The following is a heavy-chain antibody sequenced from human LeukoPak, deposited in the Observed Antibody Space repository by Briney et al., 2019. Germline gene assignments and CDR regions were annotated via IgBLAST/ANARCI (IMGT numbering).Heavy chain of an antibody. J-gene: IGHJ3*02. V-gene: IGHV4-59*01. D-gene: IGHD2-15*01. Sequence: SETLSLTCTVSGGSISSYYWNWIRQPPGKGLEWIGHIYYSGSTNYNPSLKSRVTISVDTSKNQFSLKLSSVTAADTAVYYCARGEGYCSGSSCFIDGFDIWGQGTMVTVSS. CDR1: GGSISSYY. CDR2: IYYSGST. CDR3: ARGEGYCSGSSCFIDGFDI.